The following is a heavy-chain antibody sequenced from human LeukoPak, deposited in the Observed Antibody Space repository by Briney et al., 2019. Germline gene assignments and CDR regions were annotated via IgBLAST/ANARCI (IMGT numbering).Heavy chain of an antibody. CDR3: ARVGKTSDRIEYDFWSGYYIPYPGIDY. V-gene: IGHV4-39*07. Sequence: SETLSLTCTVSGGSISSSSYYWGWIRQPPGKGLEWIGSIYHSGSTYYNPSLKSRVTISVDTSKNQFSLKLSSVTAADTAVYYCARVGKTSDRIEYDFWSGYYIPYPGIDYWGQGTLVTVSS. J-gene: IGHJ4*02. CDR1: GGSISSSSYY. CDR2: IYHSGST. D-gene: IGHD3-3*01.